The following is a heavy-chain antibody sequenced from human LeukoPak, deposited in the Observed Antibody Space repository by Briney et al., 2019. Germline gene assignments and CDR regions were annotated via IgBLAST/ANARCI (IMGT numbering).Heavy chain of an antibody. V-gene: IGHV4-34*01. D-gene: IGHD3-9*01. Sequence: SEALSLTCAVYGGSFSGYYWSWIRQPPGKGLEWIGEINHSGSTNYNPSLKSRVTISVDTSKNQFSLNLSSVTAADTAVYYCARRIWYHDILTAYNIWGQGTPVTVSS. CDR1: GGSFSGYY. J-gene: IGHJ4*02. CDR3: ARRIWYHDILTAYNI. CDR2: INHSGST.